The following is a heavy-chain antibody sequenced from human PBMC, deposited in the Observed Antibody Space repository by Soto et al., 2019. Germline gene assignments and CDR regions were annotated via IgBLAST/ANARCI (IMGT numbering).Heavy chain of an antibody. V-gene: IGHV1-69*02. D-gene: IGHD4-17*01. Sequence: QVQLVQSGAEVKKPGSSVKVSCKASGGTFSSYTISLVRQAPGQGLEWMGRIIPILGIANYAQKFQGRVTITADKSASTAYMELSSLRSEDTAGYYCARQDYGAYDINWYFDLWGRGTLVTGSS. CDR2: IIPILGIA. CDR3: ARQDYGAYDINWYFDL. J-gene: IGHJ2*01. CDR1: GGTFSSYT.